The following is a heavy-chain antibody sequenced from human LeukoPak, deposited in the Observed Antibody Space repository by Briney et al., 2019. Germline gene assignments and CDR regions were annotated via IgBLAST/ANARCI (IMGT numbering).Heavy chain of an antibody. J-gene: IGHJ4*02. V-gene: IGHV5-51*01. CDR1: GYSFTNYW. Sequence: GESLKISCKGSGYSFTNYWIGWVRQVPGKGLEWMGIIYPGDSDTRYSPSLQGQITISVDKSITTAYLQWSSLKASDTAMYYCARRESSGSIDYWGQGTLVTVSS. CDR3: ARRESSGSIDY. D-gene: IGHD3-22*01. CDR2: IYPGDSDT.